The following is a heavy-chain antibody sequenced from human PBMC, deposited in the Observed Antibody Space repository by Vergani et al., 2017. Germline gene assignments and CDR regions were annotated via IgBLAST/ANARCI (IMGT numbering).Heavy chain of an antibody. J-gene: IGHJ5*02. CDR3: ARDLRLLYNRFDP. CDR2: TWYDGNNK. V-gene: IGHV3-33*01. D-gene: IGHD1-14*01. CDR1: GFTFNQYG. Sequence: QVQLVESGGGVVPPGRSLRLSCAASGFTFNQYGMHWVRQAPGKGLEWVAVTWYDGNNKQYADSVKGRFTISRDNSKSTMYLQMNSLRDEDTGVYNCARDLRLLYNRFDPWGQGTLVTVSS.